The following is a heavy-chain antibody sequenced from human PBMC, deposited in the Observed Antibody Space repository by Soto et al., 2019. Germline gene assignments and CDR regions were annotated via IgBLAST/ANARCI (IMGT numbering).Heavy chain of an antibody. J-gene: IGHJ5*02. Sequence: PSQTLSLTCVISGDSVSSNSAVWNWIRQSPSRGLEWLGRTYYRSKWYTDYAVSVKSRITINPDTSKNQFSLQLNSVTPEDTAVYYCARGRYSSSWYVWFDPWGQGTLVTVSS. CDR3: ARGRYSSSWYVWFDP. CDR2: TYYRSKWYT. CDR1: GDSVSSNSAV. V-gene: IGHV6-1*01. D-gene: IGHD6-13*01.